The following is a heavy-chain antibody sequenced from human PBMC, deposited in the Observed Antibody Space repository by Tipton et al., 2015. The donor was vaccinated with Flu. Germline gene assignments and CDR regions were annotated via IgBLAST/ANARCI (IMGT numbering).Heavy chain of an antibody. CDR2: IKQDGSET. CDR1: GFSLSSSW. CDR3: ARVVNSGWYWGIGY. Sequence: SLRLSCAASGFSLSSSWMSWVRQAPGKGLEWVANIKQDGSETYYEDSVKGRFTIYRDNAQNSLYLQMNSLRAEDTAVYYCARVVNSGWYWGIGYWGQGTLVTVSS. V-gene: IGHV3-7*03. D-gene: IGHD6-19*01. J-gene: IGHJ4*02.